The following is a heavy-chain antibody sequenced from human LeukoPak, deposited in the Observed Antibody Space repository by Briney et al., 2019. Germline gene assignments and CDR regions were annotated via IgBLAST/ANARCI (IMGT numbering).Heavy chain of an antibody. J-gene: IGHJ4*02. CDR2: IQFDGSDI. CDR1: GFIFSDFG. V-gene: IGHV3-30*02. CDR3: AEDQKLQPFHY. D-gene: IGHD2-15*01. Sequence: GGSLRLSCAASGFIFSDFGMHWVRQAPGKGLEWVAFIQFDGSDIFYADSVKGRFTVSRDNSKNTLYLQMNSLRPEDTSVYYCAEDQKLQPFHYWGQGTLVTVSS.